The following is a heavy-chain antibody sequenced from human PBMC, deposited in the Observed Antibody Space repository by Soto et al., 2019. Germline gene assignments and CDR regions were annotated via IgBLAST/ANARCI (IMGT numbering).Heavy chain of an antibody. CDR2: IYYSGST. Sequence: SETLSLTCTVSGGSISSYYWSWIRQPPGKGLEWIGYIYYSGSTNYNPSLKSRVTISVDTSKNQFSLKLSSVTAADTAVYYCARHRITMVRGAMRNYVDVWGKGTTVTVSS. CDR1: GGSISSYY. D-gene: IGHD3-10*01. CDR3: ARHRITMVRGAMRNYVDV. V-gene: IGHV4-59*08. J-gene: IGHJ6*03.